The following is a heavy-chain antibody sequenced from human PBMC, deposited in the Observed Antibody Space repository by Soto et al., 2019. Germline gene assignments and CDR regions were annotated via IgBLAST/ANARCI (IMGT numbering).Heavy chain of an antibody. CDR2: IYHSGST. CDR1: GGSISSGGYF. D-gene: IGHD2-21*02. CDR3: ARHALGVVVTGRIDY. J-gene: IGHJ4*02. Sequence: ASETLSLTCAVSGGSISSGGYFWSWIRQPPGKGLEWIGYIYHSGSTYYNPSLKSRVTISVDRSKNQFSLKLSFVTAADTASYYCARHALGVVVTGRIDYWGEGTLVTVSS. V-gene: IGHV4-30-2*01.